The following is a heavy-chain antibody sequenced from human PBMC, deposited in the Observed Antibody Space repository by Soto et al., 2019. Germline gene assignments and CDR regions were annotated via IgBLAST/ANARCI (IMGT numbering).Heavy chain of an antibody. V-gene: IGHV3-33*01. CDR3: AFGNLSYYFDS. D-gene: IGHD3-16*01. CDR2: IWYDGSDK. Sequence: VPLVESGGGVVQPGRSLRLSCAPSGFTFSGFGMHWVRQAPGKGLEWVAIIWYDGSDKYYADSVKGRFTISRDNSKTTLYLQMNSLRAEDTAVYHCAFGNLSYYFDSWGQGTPVTVSS. CDR1: GFTFSGFG. J-gene: IGHJ4*02.